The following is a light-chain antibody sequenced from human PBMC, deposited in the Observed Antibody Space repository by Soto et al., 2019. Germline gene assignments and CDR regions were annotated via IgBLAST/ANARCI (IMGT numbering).Light chain of an antibody. CDR1: QSVSSN. CDR2: AAS. CDR3: QQYNNWPRT. V-gene: IGKV3-15*01. Sequence: EIVMTQSPPTLSVSPGERATLSCRASQSVSSNLAWYQQKPGQVPRLLIYAASTRATGIPVRFSGSGSGTEFTLTISSLQSEDFAVYYCQQYNNWPRTFGQGTKVEI. J-gene: IGKJ1*01.